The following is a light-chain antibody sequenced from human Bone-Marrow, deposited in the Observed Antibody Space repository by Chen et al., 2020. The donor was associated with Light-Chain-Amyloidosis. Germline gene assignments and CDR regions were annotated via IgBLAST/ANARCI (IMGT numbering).Light chain of an antibody. CDR3: KQRSNWPPT. Sequence: DIVLTPSPATLPFSPGERAALPCRASQSVSSYLAWYQQKPGQPPRLLIYDASNRATGIPARFSGSGSGTDFTRTISSLETEDFAVYYCKQRSNWPPTFGQGTRLEIK. CDR1: QSVSSY. V-gene: IGKV3-11*01. J-gene: IGKJ5*01. CDR2: DAS.